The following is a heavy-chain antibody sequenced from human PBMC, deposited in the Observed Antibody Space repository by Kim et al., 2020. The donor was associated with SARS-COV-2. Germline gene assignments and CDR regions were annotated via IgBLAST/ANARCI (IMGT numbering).Heavy chain of an antibody. J-gene: IGHJ4*02. D-gene: IGHD2-2*01. Sequence: ASVKVSCKASGYTFTSYAMNWVRQAPGQGLEWMGWINTNTGNPTYAQGFTGRFVFSLDTSVSTAYLQISSLKAEETAVYYCARGGYCSSTSCYEEAFDYWGQGTLVTVSS. V-gene: IGHV7-4-1*02. CDR2: INTNTGNP. CDR1: GYTFTSYA. CDR3: ARGGYCSSTSCYEEAFDY.